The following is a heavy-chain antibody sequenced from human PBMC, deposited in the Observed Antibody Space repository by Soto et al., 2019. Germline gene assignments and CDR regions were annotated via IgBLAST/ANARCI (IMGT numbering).Heavy chain of an antibody. V-gene: IGHV3-21*01. J-gene: IGHJ4*02. D-gene: IGHD4-17*01. CDR3: VCGDYRGY. Sequence: VQLVESGGGLVKPGGSLRLSCAASGFAFNTYTMNWVRQAPGKGLEWVSSIGWSGSDMYYADSVKGRFTISRDNAENSLYLQMNSLRAEDTAVYYCVCGDYRGYWGQGTQVTVSS. CDR1: GFAFNTYT. CDR2: IGWSGSDM.